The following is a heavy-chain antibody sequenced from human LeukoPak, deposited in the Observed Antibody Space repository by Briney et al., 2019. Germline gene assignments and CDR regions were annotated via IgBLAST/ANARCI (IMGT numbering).Heavy chain of an antibody. Sequence: PGGSLRLSCAASGFTFDDYGMSWVRQAPGKGLEWVSGINWNGGSTGYADSVKGRFTISRDNAKNSLYLQMNSLRAEDTALYYCARDRSAGYSSNDFDYWGQGTLVTVSS. CDR3: ARDRSAGYSSNDFDY. CDR2: INWNGGST. D-gene: IGHD6-13*01. V-gene: IGHV3-20*04. CDR1: GFTFDDYG. J-gene: IGHJ4*02.